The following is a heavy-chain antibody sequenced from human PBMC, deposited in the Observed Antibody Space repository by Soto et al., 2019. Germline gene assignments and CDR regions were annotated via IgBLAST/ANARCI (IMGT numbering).Heavy chain of an antibody. CDR2: ISGSGDRT. V-gene: IGHV3-23*01. D-gene: IGHD2-2*01. CDR1: GFRFSTYA. Sequence: EVQLLESGGGLVQPGGSVRLSCAASGFRFSTYAQNWVRQAPGKGLEWVSVISGSGDRTYYADSVKGRFTISRVNSKNTLYLQMNSLRAEDTAVYYCASPIVVLEVMDSDYYYYGMDVWGQGTAVTVSS. J-gene: IGHJ6*02. CDR3: ASPIVVLEVMDSDYYYYGMDV.